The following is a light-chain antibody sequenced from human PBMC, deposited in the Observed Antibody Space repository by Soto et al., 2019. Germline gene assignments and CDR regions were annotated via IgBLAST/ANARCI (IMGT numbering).Light chain of an antibody. J-gene: IGLJ1*01. CDR1: SSDVGSYNL. Sequence: QSVLTQPASVAGSPGQSITISCAGTSSDVGSYNLVSWYQNHPGKAPKLMIYEGSKRPSGVSNRFSGSKSGNTASLTISGLQAAEEADYFCFSYAGSSTYVFGPGTKVTVL. CDR2: EGS. CDR3: FSYAGSSTYV. V-gene: IGLV2-23*01.